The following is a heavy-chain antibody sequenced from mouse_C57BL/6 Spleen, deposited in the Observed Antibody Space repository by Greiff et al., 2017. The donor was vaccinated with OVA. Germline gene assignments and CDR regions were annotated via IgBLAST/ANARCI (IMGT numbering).Heavy chain of an antibody. D-gene: IGHD1-1*01. V-gene: IGHV1-18*01. Sequence: SGPELVKPGASVKIPCKASGYTFTDYNMDWVKQSHGKSLEWIGDINPNNGGTIYNQKFKGKATLTVDKSSSTAYMELRSLTSEDTAVYYCAREGSSYSYAMDYWGQGTSVTVSS. CDR3: AREGSSYSYAMDY. J-gene: IGHJ4*01. CDR1: GYTFTDYN. CDR2: INPNNGGT.